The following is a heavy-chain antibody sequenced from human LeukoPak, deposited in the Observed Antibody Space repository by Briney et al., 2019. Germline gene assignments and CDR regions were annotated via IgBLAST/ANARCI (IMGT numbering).Heavy chain of an antibody. D-gene: IGHD3-9*01. Sequence: ASVKVSCKASGYTFTSYAMHWVRQAPGQRLEWMGWINAGNGNTKYSQKFQGRVTITRDTSASTAYMELSSLRSEDTAVYYCARVSDVRYYDILTGYYNLPYFDYWGQGTLVTVSS. J-gene: IGHJ4*02. CDR3: ARVSDVRYYDILTGYYNLPYFDY. V-gene: IGHV1-3*01. CDR2: INAGNGNT. CDR1: GYTFTSYA.